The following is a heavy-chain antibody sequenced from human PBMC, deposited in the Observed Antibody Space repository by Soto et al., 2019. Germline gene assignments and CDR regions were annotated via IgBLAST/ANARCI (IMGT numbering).Heavy chain of an antibody. Sequence: QLQLQESGPGLVKPSETLSLTCTVSGGSISSSSYYWGWIRQPPGKGLEWIGSIYYSGSTYYNPSLKSRVTISVDTSKNQFSLKLSSVTAADTAVYYCARQKYSSGWPLDYWGQGTLVTVSS. CDR2: IYYSGST. D-gene: IGHD6-19*01. CDR3: ARQKYSSGWPLDY. CDR1: GGSISSSSYY. J-gene: IGHJ4*02. V-gene: IGHV4-39*01.